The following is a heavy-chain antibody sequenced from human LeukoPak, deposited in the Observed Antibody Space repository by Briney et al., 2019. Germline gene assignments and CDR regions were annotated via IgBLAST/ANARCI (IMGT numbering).Heavy chain of an antibody. CDR2: IKQDGSEK. V-gene: IGHV3-7*05. Sequence: PGGSLRLSCVASGFTFSSYWMSWVRQAPGKGLEWVANIKQDGSEKYYVDSVKGRFTISRDNAKNSLYLHMNSLRAEDRAVYYCARDYPPGPVAGPYYFDYWGQGTLVTVSS. CDR1: GFTFSSYW. CDR3: ARDYPPGPVAGPYYFDY. J-gene: IGHJ4*02. D-gene: IGHD6-19*01.